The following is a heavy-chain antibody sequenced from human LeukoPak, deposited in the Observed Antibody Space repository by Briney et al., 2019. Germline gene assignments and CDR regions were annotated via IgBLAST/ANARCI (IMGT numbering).Heavy chain of an antibody. V-gene: IGHV1-69*13. CDR3: ARDYRYYYDSSGDYFDY. CDR2: IIPIFGTA. CDR1: GGTFSSYA. Sequence: SVKVSCKASGGTFSSYAISWVRQASGQGLEWMGGIIPIFGTANYAQKFQGRVTITADESTSTAYMELSSLRSEDTGVYYCARDYRYYYDSSGDYFDYWGQGTLVTVSS. J-gene: IGHJ4*02. D-gene: IGHD3-22*01.